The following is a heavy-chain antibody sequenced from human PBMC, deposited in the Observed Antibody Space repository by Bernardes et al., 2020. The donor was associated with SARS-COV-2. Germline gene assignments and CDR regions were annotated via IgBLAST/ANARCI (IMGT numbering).Heavy chain of an antibody. CDR3: ARDYGDYVRFVWYFDL. V-gene: IGHV3-11*01. J-gene: IGHJ2*01. CDR1: VFTFSDYY. CDR2: ISSSGSTI. D-gene: IGHD4-17*01. Sequence: GGSLRLSCAASVFTFSDYYMSWIRQAPGKGLEWVSYISSSGSTIYYADSVKGRFTISRDNAKNSLYLQMNSLRAEDTAVYYCARDYGDYVRFVWYFDLWGRGTLVTVSS.